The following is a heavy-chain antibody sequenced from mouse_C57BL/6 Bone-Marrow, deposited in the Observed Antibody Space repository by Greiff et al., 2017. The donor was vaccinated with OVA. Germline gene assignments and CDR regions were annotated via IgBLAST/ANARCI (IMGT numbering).Heavy chain of an antibody. J-gene: IGHJ1*03. CDR3: ARWGYWYFDV. Sequence: QVQLKQPGAELVKPGASVKMSCKASGYTFTSYWITWVKQRPGQGLEWIGDIYPGSGSTNYNEKFKSKATLTVDTSSSTAYMQLSSLTSEDTAIYYCARWGYWYFDVWGTGTTVTVSS. CDR2: IYPGSGST. CDR1: GYTFTSYW. V-gene: IGHV1-55*01.